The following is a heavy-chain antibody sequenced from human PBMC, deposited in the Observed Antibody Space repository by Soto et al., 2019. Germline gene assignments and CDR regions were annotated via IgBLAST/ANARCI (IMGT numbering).Heavy chain of an antibody. Sequence: PSETLPLTCTVSGVSISSYYWSWIRQPAGKGLEWIGRIYTSGSTNYNPSLKSRVTMSVDTSKNQFSLKLSSVTAADTAVYYCARYNPVRDSNGLHDWGQGTLVTGSS. CDR1: GVSISSYY. CDR3: ARYNPVRDSNGLHD. D-gene: IGHD6-25*01. J-gene: IGHJ4*02. V-gene: IGHV4-4*07. CDR2: IYTSGST.